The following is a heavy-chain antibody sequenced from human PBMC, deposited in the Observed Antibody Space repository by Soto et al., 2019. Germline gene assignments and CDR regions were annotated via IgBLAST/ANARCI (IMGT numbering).Heavy chain of an antibody. J-gene: IGHJ6*03. V-gene: IGHV3-30*18. D-gene: IGHD3-3*01. CDR1: GFTFSSYG. Sequence: GGSLRLSCAASGFTFSSYGMHWVRQAPGKGLEWVAVISYDGSNKYYADSVKGRFTISRDNSKNTMYLQMNSLRAEDTVVYYCAKVREFEIFGPYYYYMDVWGKGTTVTVSS. CDR2: ISYDGSNK. CDR3: AKVREFEIFGPYYYYMDV.